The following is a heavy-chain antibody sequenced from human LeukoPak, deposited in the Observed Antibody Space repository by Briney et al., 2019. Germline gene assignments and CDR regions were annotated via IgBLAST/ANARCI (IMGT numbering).Heavy chain of an antibody. Sequence: GGCLRLSCATSGFTFTSYTMNWVRQAPGKGLEWVSVIYSGGSTYYADSVKGRFTISRHNSKNTLYLQMNSLRAEDTAVYYCARGGPIQFWGQGTLVTVSS. J-gene: IGHJ4*02. V-gene: IGHV3-53*04. CDR1: GFTFTSYT. CDR3: ARGGPIQF. CDR2: IYSGGST. D-gene: IGHD2-2*02.